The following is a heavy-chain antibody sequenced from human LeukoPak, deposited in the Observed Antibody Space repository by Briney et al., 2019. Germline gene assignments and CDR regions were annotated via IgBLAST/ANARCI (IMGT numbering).Heavy chain of an antibody. CDR1: GGSISSYY. CDR2: IYYNGNT. CDR3: ARLYYYDSSGQNAFDI. J-gene: IGHJ3*02. D-gene: IGHD3-22*01. Sequence: SETLSLTCTVSGGSISSYYWSWIRQPPGKGLEWIGYIYYNGNTNYNPSLKSRVTISVDTSKNQFSLNLSSVTVADTAVYYCARLYYYDSSGQNAFDIWGQGTMVTVSS. V-gene: IGHV4-59*01.